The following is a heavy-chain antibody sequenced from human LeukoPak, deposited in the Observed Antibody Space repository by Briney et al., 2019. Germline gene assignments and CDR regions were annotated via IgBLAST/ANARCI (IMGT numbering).Heavy chain of an antibody. D-gene: IGHD2-15*01. CDR1: GFTFSNYG. Sequence: QPGRSLRLSCAASGFTFSNYGIHWVRQAPGKGLEWVAVISYDGNNKYYADSVKGRLTISRDNSKNTLFLQMNSLRAEDTAAYYCAKGVDYCSGGSCPADYWGPGTLVTVSS. J-gene: IGHJ4*02. CDR3: AKGVDYCSGGSCPADY. CDR2: ISYDGNNK. V-gene: IGHV3-30*18.